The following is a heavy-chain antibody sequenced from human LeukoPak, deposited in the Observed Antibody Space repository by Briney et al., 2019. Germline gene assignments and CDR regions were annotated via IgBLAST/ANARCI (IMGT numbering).Heavy chain of an antibody. CDR2: IYYSGST. CDR1: GGSISSSSYY. CDR3: AGEYSSSWYPGWFDP. Sequence: TPSETLSLTCTVSGGSISSSSYYWGWIRQPPGKGLEWIGSIYYSGSTYYNPSLKSRVTISVDTSKNQFSLKLSSVTAADTAVYYCAGEYSSSWYPGWFDPWGQGTLVTISS. V-gene: IGHV4-39*01. D-gene: IGHD6-13*01. J-gene: IGHJ5*02.